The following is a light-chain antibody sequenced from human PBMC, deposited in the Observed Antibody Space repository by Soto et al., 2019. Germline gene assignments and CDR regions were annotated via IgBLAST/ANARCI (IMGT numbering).Light chain of an antibody. CDR1: QSISSY. J-gene: IGKJ4*01. CDR2: AAS. Sequence: DIQMTQSPSSLSASVGDRVTITCRASQSISSYLNWYQQKPGKAPKLLIYAASSLQSGVPSRFSGSGAGTDVTLTISSLPPEDFATYYCQQSYSTLTFGGGTKVEIK. V-gene: IGKV1-39*01. CDR3: QQSYSTLT.